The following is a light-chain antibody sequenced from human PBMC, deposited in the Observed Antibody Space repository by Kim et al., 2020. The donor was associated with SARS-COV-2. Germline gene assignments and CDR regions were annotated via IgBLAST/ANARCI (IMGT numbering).Light chain of an antibody. CDR1: QKVNSS. CDR3: QQRSKWPIA. CDR2: DAS. J-gene: IGKJ5*01. V-gene: IGKV3-11*01. Sequence: LSQRERGPRTGRASQKVNSSLAWYQREPGQTPRLLIYDASNRATGNPGRFSGSGSGTDFTHTISSLEHEDFGVYYCQQRSKWPIAFGQGTRVEIK.